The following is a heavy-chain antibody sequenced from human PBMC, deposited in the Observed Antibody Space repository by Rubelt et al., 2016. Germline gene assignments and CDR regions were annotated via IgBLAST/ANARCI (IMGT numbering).Heavy chain of an antibody. J-gene: IGHJ4*02. Sequence: QLQLQESGPGLVKPSETLSLTCTVSGGSISSSSYYWGWIRQPPGKGLAWIGSIYYSGITYYNPSLKSRVTISVDTSKNQFSLKLSSVTAADTAVYYCARDPRAGTTSFDYWGQGTLVTVSS. CDR3: ARDPRAGTTSFDY. D-gene: IGHD1-7*01. CDR1: GGSISSSSYY. V-gene: IGHV4-39*07. CDR2: IYYSGIT.